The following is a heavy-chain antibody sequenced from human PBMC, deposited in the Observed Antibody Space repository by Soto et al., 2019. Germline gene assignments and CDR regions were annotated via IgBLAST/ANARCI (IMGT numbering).Heavy chain of an antibody. J-gene: IGHJ5*02. CDR2: IHYSGST. V-gene: IGHV4-31*03. Sequence: PSETLSLTCNVSGGSVSSGGYYWSWIRQHPGKGLEWIGYIHYSGSTYYNPSLKSRVTMSIDTSKTLFSLNLSSVTAADTAVYYCARAGGAGSGHDWFDPWGQGALVTVSS. CDR3: ARAGGAGSGHDWFDP. CDR1: GGSVSSGGYY. D-gene: IGHD6-13*01.